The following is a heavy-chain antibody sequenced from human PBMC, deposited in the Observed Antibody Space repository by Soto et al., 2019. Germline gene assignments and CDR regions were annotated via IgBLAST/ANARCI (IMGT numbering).Heavy chain of an antibody. CDR3: ARGVRSMVRGVHFFDY. Sequence: PSETLSLTCAVYGGSFSGYYWSWIRQPPGKGLEWIGEINHSGSTNYNPSLKSRVTISVDTSKNQFSLKLSSVTAADTAVYYCARGVRSMVRGVHFFDYWGQGTLVTVSS. CDR1: GGSFSGYY. V-gene: IGHV4-34*01. D-gene: IGHD3-10*01. J-gene: IGHJ4*02. CDR2: INHSGST.